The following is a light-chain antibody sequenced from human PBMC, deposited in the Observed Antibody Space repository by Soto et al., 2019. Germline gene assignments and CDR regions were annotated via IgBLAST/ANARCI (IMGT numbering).Light chain of an antibody. V-gene: IGKV1-27*01. J-gene: IGKJ5*01. CDR3: QKYTSAPLP. CDR1: PGIINY. Sequence: DIQMTQSPSSLSASVGDRVTITCRASPGIINYLAWYQQKPGKVHKLLIYAASTLQSGVPSRFSGSGSGTEFTLTISSLQHEDVAMYYCQKYTSAPLPFGQGTRLEIK. CDR2: AAS.